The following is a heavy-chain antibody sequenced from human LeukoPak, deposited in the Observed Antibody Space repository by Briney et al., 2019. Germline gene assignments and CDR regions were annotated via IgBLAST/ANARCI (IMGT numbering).Heavy chain of an antibody. D-gene: IGHD3-10*01. J-gene: IGHJ4*02. V-gene: IGHV1-2*02. CDR3: ARVGITMVRGVSSYYFDY. CDR1: GYTFTSYY. CDR2: INPNSGGT. Sequence: GASVKVSCKASGYTFTSYYMHWVRQAPGQGLEWMGWINPNSGGTNYAQKFQGRVTMTRDTSISTAYMELSRLRSDDTAVYYCARVGITMVRGVSSYYFDYWGQGTLVTVSS.